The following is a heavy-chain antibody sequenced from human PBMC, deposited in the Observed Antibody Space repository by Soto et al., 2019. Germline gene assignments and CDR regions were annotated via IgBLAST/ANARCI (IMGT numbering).Heavy chain of an antibody. J-gene: IGHJ2*01. CDR3: ARLTTLSTPWYFDL. D-gene: IGHD4-17*01. CDR2: IYHSGST. CDR1: GGSISSGGYS. V-gene: IGHV4-30-2*01. Sequence: QLQLQESGSGLVKPSQTLSLTCAVSGGSISSGGYSWSWIRQPPGKGLEWIGYIYHSGSTYYNPSLKSRVTISVDRSKNQFSLKLSSVTAADTAVYYCARLTTLSTPWYFDLWGRGTLVTVSS.